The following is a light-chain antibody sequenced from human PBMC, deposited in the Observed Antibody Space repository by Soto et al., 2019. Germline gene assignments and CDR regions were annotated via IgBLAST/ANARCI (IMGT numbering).Light chain of an antibody. CDR3: QQYNNWPPIT. V-gene: IGKV3-15*01. J-gene: IGKJ5*01. CDR1: QSVSSN. Sequence: EIVMTQSPATLSVTTGESATLSCKASQSVSSNLAWYQQKPGQAPRLLIYGASTRATGIPARFSGSGSGTEFTLTISSLQSEDFAVYYCQQYNNWPPITFGQGTRLEIK. CDR2: GAS.